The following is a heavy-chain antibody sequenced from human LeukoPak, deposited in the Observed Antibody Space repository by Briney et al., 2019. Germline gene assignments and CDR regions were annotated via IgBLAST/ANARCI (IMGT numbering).Heavy chain of an antibody. CDR1: GGSISSYY. CDR3: ARGRWYDY. J-gene: IGHJ4*02. Sequence: PSETLSLTCTVSGGSISSYYWSWIRQPPGKGLEWIGEINHSGSTNYNPSLKSRVTISVDTSKNQFSLKLSSVTAADTAVYYCARGRWYDYWGQGTLVTVSS. V-gene: IGHV4-34*01. CDR2: INHSGST. D-gene: IGHD2-15*01.